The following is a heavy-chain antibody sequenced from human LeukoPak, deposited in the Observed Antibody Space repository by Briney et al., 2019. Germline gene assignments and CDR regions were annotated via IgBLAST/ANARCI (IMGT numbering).Heavy chain of an antibody. CDR2: INHRGSS. D-gene: IGHD2-15*01. CDR1: GESFSAYF. CDR3: ARGSSFDGYCSAGAGDAGYYDS. J-gene: IGHJ4*02. Sequence: TSETLSLTCAVYGESFSAYFCNWIRQAPGKPLEYIGEINHRGSSHYNPSLKTRVTLSVDTSKNQFSLKLTSVTAADTAVYFCARGSSFDGYCSAGAGDAGYYDSWGQGTPVTVSS. V-gene: IGHV4-34*01.